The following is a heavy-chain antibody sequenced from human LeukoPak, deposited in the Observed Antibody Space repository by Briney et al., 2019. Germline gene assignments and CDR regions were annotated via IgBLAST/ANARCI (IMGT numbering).Heavy chain of an antibody. CDR1: GDSVSSNSAA. J-gene: IGHJ4*02. CDR3: AREGSSSFDY. V-gene: IGHV6-1*01. CDR2: TYYRSKWYY. D-gene: IGHD3-10*01. Sequence: SQTLSLTCALSGDSVSSNSAAWNWIRQSPSGGLEWLGRTYYRSKWYYDYAVSVTSRTTINPDTSKNQFSLHLNSVTPEDTAVYYCAREGSSSFDYWGQGTLVTVSS.